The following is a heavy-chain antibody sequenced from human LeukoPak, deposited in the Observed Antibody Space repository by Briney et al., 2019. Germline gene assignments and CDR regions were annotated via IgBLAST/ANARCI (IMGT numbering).Heavy chain of an antibody. Sequence: ASVKVSCKTSGYTFTAYYMHWVRQAPGQGLEWMGWINPNNGDTLYTQKFQGRVTMARDTSIGTAYMELSRLTFDDTAVYSCARGSAAAGTTALGYWGQGTLVTVSS. V-gene: IGHV1-2*02. CDR2: INPNNGDT. CDR1: GYTFTAYY. CDR3: ARGSAAAGTTALGY. J-gene: IGHJ4*02. D-gene: IGHD6-13*01.